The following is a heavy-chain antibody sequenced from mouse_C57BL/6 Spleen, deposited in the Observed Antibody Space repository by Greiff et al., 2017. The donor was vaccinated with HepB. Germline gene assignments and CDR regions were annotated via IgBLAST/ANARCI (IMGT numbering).Heavy chain of an antibody. V-gene: IGHV10-1*01. D-gene: IGHD4-1*01. Sequence: EVKLMESGGGLVQPKGSLKLSCAASGFSFNTYAMNWVRQAPGKGLEWVARIRSKSNNYATYYADSVKDRFTISRDDSESMLYLQMNNLKTEDTAMYYCVSGTGSWAYWGQGTLVTVSA. CDR1: GFSFNTYA. J-gene: IGHJ3*01. CDR3: VSGTGSWAY. CDR2: IRSKSNNYAT.